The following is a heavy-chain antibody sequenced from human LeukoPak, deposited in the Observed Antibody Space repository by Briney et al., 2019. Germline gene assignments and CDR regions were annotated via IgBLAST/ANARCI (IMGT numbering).Heavy chain of an antibody. CDR1: GCSISSYY. J-gene: IGHJ4*02. D-gene: IGHD1-26*01. Sequence: PSETLSLTCSVSGCSISSYYWSWIRQPPGKGLEWIGYIYYSGSTNYNPSLKSRVTISVGTSKNQFSLKVNSVTAADTAVYYCARSVWSYQDYWGEGTLVTVSS. CDR3: ARSVWSYQDY. CDR2: IYYSGST. V-gene: IGHV4-59*01.